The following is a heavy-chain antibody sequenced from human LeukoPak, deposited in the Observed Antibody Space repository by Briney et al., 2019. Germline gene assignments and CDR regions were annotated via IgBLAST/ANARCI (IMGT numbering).Heavy chain of an antibody. CDR1: GYSFTSYW. CDR2: IYPGDSDT. J-gene: IGHJ6*02. D-gene: IGHD2-15*01. Sequence: GESLKISCKGSGYSFTSYWIGWVRQMPGKGLEWMGIIYPGDSDTRYSPSFQGQVTISADKSISTAYLQWSSLKASDTAMYYCARVVVAATKRPEGGMDVWGQGTTVTVSS. V-gene: IGHV5-51*01. CDR3: ARVVVAATKRPEGGMDV.